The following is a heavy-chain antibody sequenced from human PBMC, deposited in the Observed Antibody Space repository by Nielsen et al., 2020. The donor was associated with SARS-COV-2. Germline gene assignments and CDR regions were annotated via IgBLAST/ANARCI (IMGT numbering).Heavy chain of an antibody. CDR2: ISGSGGST. V-gene: IGHV3-23*01. J-gene: IGHJ6*02. CDR1: GFTFSSYA. Sequence: GGSLRLSCAASGFTFSSYAMSWVRQAPGKGLEWVSAISGSGGSTYYADSVKGRFTISRDNSKNTLYLQMNSLRAEDTAVYYCARENRRGNPARDYYYYGMDVWGQGTTVTVSS. D-gene: IGHD4-23*01. CDR3: ARENRRGNPARDYYYYGMDV.